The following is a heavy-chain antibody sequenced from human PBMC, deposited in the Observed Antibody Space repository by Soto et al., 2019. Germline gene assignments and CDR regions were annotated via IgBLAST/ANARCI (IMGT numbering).Heavy chain of an antibody. J-gene: IGHJ5*01. CDR2: INHSGRV. Sequence: PSETLSLTCAVYGGSFSGHSWTWIRQSPGKGLEWIGDINHSGRVNYSPSLKSRVTISLDTSKNQFSLTLSAVTAADTAMYYCSNRDYPTTGYYRFDTWGQGTLVTVSS. CDR3: SNRDYPTTGYYRFDT. CDR1: GGSFSGHS. D-gene: IGHD3-3*01. V-gene: IGHV4-34*01.